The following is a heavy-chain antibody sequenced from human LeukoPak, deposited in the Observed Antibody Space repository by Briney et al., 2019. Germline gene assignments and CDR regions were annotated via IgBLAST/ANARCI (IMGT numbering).Heavy chain of an antibody. V-gene: IGHV3-21*01. CDR1: GFTFNDYG. J-gene: IGHJ2*01. D-gene: IGHD2-21*01. CDR2: ITSSSSYI. CDR3: ASIPPTKIYWYLDL. Sequence: GGSLRLSCAAAGFTFNDYGMNWVRQAPGKGLEWVSSITSSSSYIYYADSVKGRFTISRDDAKNSLYLQMDSLRAEDTAVYYCASIPPTKIYWYLDLWGRGTLVTVSS.